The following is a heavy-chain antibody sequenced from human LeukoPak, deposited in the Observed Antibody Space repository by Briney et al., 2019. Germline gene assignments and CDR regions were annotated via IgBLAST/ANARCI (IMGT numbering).Heavy chain of an antibody. Sequence: ASVKVSCKASGGTFSSYAISWVRQAPGQGLEWMGGIIPIFGTANYAQKFQGRVTITADESTSTAYMELSSLRSEDTAVYYCARNLYYYDSSGTDYWGQGTLVTVSS. J-gene: IGHJ4*02. D-gene: IGHD3-22*01. CDR3: ARNLYYYDSSGTDY. V-gene: IGHV1-69*01. CDR1: GGTFSSYA. CDR2: IIPIFGTA.